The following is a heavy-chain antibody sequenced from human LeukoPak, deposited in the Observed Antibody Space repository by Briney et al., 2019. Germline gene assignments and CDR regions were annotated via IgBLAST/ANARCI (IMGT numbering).Heavy chain of an antibody. CDR2: VTSRRGT. D-gene: IGHD6-19*01. CDR3: ATTRPYGTTWAGAFED. V-gene: IGHV3-23*01. Sequence: QTGGSLRLSCAASEFTLSTHGLSWVRPAPGKRLEWVSTVTSRRGTHYTDSVQGRFITSRDNSGNTFVLEMNSLRAEDTAVYYCATTRPYGTTWAGAFEDWGQGTPVTVSS. J-gene: IGHJ4*01. CDR1: EFTLSTHG.